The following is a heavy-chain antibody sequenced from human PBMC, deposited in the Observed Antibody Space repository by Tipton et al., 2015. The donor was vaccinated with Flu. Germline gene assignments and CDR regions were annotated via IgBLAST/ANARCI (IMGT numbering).Heavy chain of an antibody. Sequence: QSGAEVKKPGSSVRVSCKASGGTFDTYSITWMRQAPGQGLEWMGGVNPFFGPPQYAQKFQDRLTIDADDSTSTAYMELSGLKSDDTAVYYCARDRSPGLERLDYYYLDVWGKGTTVIVSS. D-gene: IGHD3-10*01. CDR3: ARDRSPGLERLDYYYLDV. J-gene: IGHJ6*03. V-gene: IGHV1-69*01. CDR1: GGTFDTYS. CDR2: VNPFFGPP.